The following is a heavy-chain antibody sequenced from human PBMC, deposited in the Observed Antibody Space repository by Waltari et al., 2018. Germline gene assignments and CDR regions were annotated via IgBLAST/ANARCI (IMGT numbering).Heavy chain of an antibody. Sequence: QVQLVESGGGVVQPGRSRRLYCAASGFTFRSYAMHWDGQAPGKGLEWVAVLSYDGSNKYYADSVKGRFTISRDNSKNTLYLQMNSLRAEDTAVYYCAREGPAVVGATAAFDIWGQGTMVTVSS. J-gene: IGHJ3*02. CDR1: GFTFRSYA. CDR3: AREGPAVVGATAAFDI. D-gene: IGHD1-26*01. CDR2: LSYDGSNK. V-gene: IGHV3-30-3*01.